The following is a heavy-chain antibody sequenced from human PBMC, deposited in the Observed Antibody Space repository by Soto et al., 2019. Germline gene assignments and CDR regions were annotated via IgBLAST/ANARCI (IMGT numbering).Heavy chain of an antibody. D-gene: IGHD1-1*01. CDR3: ARDSKDDRNYYFDS. CDR1: GGSLSSGGYY. V-gene: IGHV4-31*03. Sequence: TLSLTCSVSGGSLSSGGYYWSWIRQHPGKGLEWIGYVYYSGDTYYNPSLKSRVTISVDRPKTQFSLKVTSVTAADTAVYFCARDSKDDRNYYFDSWGQGTLVTVS. J-gene: IGHJ4*02. CDR2: VYYSGDT.